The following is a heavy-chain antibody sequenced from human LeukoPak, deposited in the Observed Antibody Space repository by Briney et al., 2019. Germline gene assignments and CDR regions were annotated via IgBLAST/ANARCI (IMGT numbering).Heavy chain of an antibody. V-gene: IGHV3-74*01. CDR1: GFTFSSYW. CDR3: AMGLRGLVVPGWFDP. Sequence: GGSLRLSCAASGFTFSSYWMHWVRQAPGKGLVWVSRINTDGSSTSYADSVKGRFTISRDNAKNTLYLQMNGLRAEDTAVYYCAMGLRGLVVPGWFDPWGQGTLVTVSS. J-gene: IGHJ5*02. D-gene: IGHD2-2*01. CDR2: INTDGSST.